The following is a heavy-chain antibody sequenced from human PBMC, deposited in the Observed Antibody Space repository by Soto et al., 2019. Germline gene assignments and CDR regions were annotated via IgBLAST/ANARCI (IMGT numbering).Heavy chain of an antibody. CDR1: GFTFSSYA. D-gene: IGHD6-13*01. Sequence: GGSLRLSCAASGFTFSSYAMHWVRQAPGKGLEWVAVISYDGSNKYYADSVKGRFTISRDNSKNTLYLQMNSLRAEETAVYYCAREKREGRYSSSWKNYYYYGMDVWGQGTTVTVSS. CDR3: AREKREGRYSSSWKNYYYYGMDV. CDR2: ISYDGSNK. J-gene: IGHJ6*02. V-gene: IGHV3-30-3*01.